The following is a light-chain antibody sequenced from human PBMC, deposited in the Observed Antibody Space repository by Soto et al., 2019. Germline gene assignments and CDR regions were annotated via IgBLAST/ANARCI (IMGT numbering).Light chain of an antibody. CDR3: QQYGSSPGT. CDR1: QSVTSSY. V-gene: IGKV3-20*01. CDR2: GAS. J-gene: IGKJ1*01. Sequence: PGERATLSCRASQSVTSSYLAWYQQKPGQAPRLLIYGASSRATGIPDRFSGSGSGTDFTLTISRLEPEDFAVYYCQQYGSSPGTFGQGTKVEMK.